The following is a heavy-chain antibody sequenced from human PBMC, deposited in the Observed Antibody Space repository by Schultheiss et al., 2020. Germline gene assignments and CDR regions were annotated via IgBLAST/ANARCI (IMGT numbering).Heavy chain of an antibody. CDR3: ARQRLGYCSSTSCYKAYYYGMDV. J-gene: IGHJ6*02. CDR2: ISAYNGNT. D-gene: IGHD2-2*01. Sequence: ASVKVSCKVSGYTLTELSMHWVRQAPGQGLEWMGGISAYNGNTNYAQKFQGRVTMTRNTSISTAYMELSSLRSEDTAVYYCARQRLGYCSSTSCYKAYYYGMDVWGQGTTVTVSS. V-gene: IGHV1-8*01. CDR1: GYTLTELS.